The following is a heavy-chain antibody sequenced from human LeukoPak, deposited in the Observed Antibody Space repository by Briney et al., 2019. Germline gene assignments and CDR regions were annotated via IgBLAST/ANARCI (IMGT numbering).Heavy chain of an antibody. CDR1: GFTFSDYY. V-gene: IGHV3-11*03. CDR2: IGGNSYYT. J-gene: IGHJ4*02. CDR3: ARGGYSYGHSFDF. D-gene: IGHD5-18*01. Sequence: GGSLRLSCAASGFTFSDYYMSWIRQTPEKGLEWVSYIGGNSYYTNYADSVKGRFTISRDNAKNSLYLQMNSLRAEDTAVYYCARGGYSYGHSFDFWGQGTLVTVSS.